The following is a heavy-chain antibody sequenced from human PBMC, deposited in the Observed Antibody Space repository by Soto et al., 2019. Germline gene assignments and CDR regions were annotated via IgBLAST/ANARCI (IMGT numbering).Heavy chain of an antibody. J-gene: IGHJ4*02. CDR3: ARVITGTTSFDE. CDR1: GFSPSTSGMC. Sequence: SGPTLVNPTQTLTLICTFSGFSPSTSGMCVSWIRQPPGKALEWLARIDWDDDKYYSTSLKTRLTISKDTSKNQVVLTITNLEPVDTAAYYWARVITGTTSFDEWGQGTLV. V-gene: IGHV2-70*11. D-gene: IGHD1-7*01. CDR2: IDWDDDK.